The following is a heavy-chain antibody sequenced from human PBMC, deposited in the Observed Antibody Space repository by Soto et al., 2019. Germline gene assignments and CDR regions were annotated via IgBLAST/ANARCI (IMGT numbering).Heavy chain of an antibody. J-gene: IGHJ4*02. D-gene: IGHD6-13*01. CDR2: ISGSGGST. CDR1: GFTFSSLA. Sequence: GRSLRLSCAASGFTFSSLAMSWVRQAPGKGLEWVSAISGSGGSTYYADSVKGRFTISRDNAKNTLYLQTSSLRAEDTAVYYCAKLGSSTWSPHYYFDYWGQGSLVTVSS. V-gene: IGHV3-23*01. CDR3: AKLGSSTWSPHYYFDY.